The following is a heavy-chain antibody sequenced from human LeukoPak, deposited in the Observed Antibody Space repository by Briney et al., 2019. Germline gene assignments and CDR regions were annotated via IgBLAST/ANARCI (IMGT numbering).Heavy chain of an antibody. Sequence: NPSETLSLTCTVSGGSISSGGYYWSWIRQHPGKGLEWIGYIYYSGSTYYNPSLKSRVTISVDTSKNQFSLKLSSVTAADTAVYYCARGLGRQQLVSPFDYWGQGTLVTVSS. CDR2: IYYSGST. D-gene: IGHD6-13*01. CDR3: ARGLGRQQLVSPFDY. J-gene: IGHJ4*02. V-gene: IGHV4-31*03. CDR1: GGSISSGGYY.